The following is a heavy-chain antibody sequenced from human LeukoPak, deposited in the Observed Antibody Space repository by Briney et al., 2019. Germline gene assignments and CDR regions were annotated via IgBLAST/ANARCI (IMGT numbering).Heavy chain of an antibody. Sequence: SETLSLTCTVSGGSISSYYWSWIRQPPGKGLERIGYIYYSGSTNYNPSLKSRVTISVDTSKNQFSLKLSSVTAADTAVYYCAREWELVYFDYWGQGTLVTVSS. D-gene: IGHD1-26*01. CDR1: GGSISSYY. CDR2: IYYSGST. CDR3: AREWELVYFDY. J-gene: IGHJ4*02. V-gene: IGHV4-59*01.